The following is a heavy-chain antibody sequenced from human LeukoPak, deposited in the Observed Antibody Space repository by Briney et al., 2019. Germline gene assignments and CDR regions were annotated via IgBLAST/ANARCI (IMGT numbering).Heavy chain of an antibody. V-gene: IGHV1-69*02. J-gene: IGHJ3*02. CDR2: IIPILGIA. CDR1: GGTFSSYT. CDR3: ARRGWAGYCSSTSCPVAFDI. D-gene: IGHD2-2*01. Sequence: GASVKVSCKASGGTFSSYTISWVRQAPGQGLEWMGRIIPILGIANYAQKFQGRVTITADKSTSTAYMELSSLRSEDTAVYYCARRGWAGYCSSTSCPVAFDIWGQGTMVTVSS.